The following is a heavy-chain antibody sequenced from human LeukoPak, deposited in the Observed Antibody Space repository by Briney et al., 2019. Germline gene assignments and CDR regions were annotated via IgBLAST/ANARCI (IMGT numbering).Heavy chain of an antibody. Sequence: AGGSLRLSCAASGFTFSSYGMSWVRQAPGKGLEWVSAISGSGGSTYYADSVKGRFTISRDNSKNTLYLQMNSLRAEDTAVYYCAKDAGLDTAMVTGHGYWGQGTLVTVSS. CDR1: GFTFSSYG. CDR3: AKDAGLDTAMVTGHGY. V-gene: IGHV3-23*01. CDR2: ISGSGGST. D-gene: IGHD5-18*01. J-gene: IGHJ4*02.